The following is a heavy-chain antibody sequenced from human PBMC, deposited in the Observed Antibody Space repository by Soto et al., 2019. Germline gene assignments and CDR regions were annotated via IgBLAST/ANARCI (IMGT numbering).Heavy chain of an antibody. CDR2: MNPNSGNT. V-gene: IGHV1-8*01. Sequence: GASVKVSCKASGYTFTSYDINWVRQATGQGLEWMGWMNPNSGNTGYAQKFQGRVTMTRNTSISTAYMELSSMRSEDTAVYYCAGGGNDWGSSRSWYGGVYYFDYWGQGTLVTVSS. CDR1: GYTFTSYD. J-gene: IGHJ4*02. CDR3: AGGGNDWGSSRSWYGGVYYFDY. D-gene: IGHD6-13*01.